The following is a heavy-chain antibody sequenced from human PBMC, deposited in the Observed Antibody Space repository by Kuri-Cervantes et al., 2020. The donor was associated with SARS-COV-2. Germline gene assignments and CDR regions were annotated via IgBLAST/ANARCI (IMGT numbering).Heavy chain of an antibody. CDR3: ARHMPHIVVVPAAIYY. Sequence: GSLRLSCTVSGGSISSSSYYWGWIRQPPGKGLEWIGSIYYSGSTYYNPSLKSRVTISVDTSKNQFSLKLSSVTAADTAVYYCARHMPHIVVVPAAIYYWGQGTLVTVSS. J-gene: IGHJ4*02. CDR2: IYYSGST. D-gene: IGHD2-2*01. V-gene: IGHV4-39*01. CDR1: GGSISSSSYY.